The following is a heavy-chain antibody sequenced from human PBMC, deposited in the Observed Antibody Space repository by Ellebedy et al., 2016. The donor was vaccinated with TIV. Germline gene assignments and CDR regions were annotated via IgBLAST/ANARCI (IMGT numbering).Heavy chain of an antibody. CDR1: GGYLRTYY. V-gene: IGHV4-59*01. Sequence: SETLSLTXNVSGGYLRTYYWSGIRQSAGKGREWSGYIYYSGSPGYNPSLKSRVRISVDTSKNQVSLQLRSVTAADTALYYCARALAASGKVTYHFGKDVWGPGTTVTVSS. D-gene: IGHD6-13*01. CDR2: IYYSGSP. J-gene: IGHJ6*02. CDR3: ARALAASGKVTYHFGKDV.